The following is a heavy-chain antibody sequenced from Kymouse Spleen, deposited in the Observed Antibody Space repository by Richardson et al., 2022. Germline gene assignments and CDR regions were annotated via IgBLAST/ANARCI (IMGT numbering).Heavy chain of an antibody. V-gene: IGHV3-9*01. J-gene: IGHJ6*02. CDR3: AKAPRIAVAGTNYYYYGMDV. CDR2: ISWNSGSI. D-gene: IGHD6-19*01. Sequence: EVQLVESGGGLVQPGRSLRLSCAASGFTFDDYAMHWVRQAPGKGLEWVSGISWNSGSIGYADSVKGRFTISRDNAKNSLYLQMNSLRAEDTALYYCAKAPRIAVAGTNYYYYGMDVWGQGTTVTVSS. CDR1: GFTFDDYA.